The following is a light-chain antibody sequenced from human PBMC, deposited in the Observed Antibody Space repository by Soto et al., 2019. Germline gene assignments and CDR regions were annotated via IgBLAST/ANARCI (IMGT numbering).Light chain of an antibody. CDR1: QSVSSNY. CDR2: GAS. CDR3: QQYGSSPWT. Sequence: EIVLTQSPGTLSLSPGERATLSCRASQSVSSNYLAGYQQKPGQAPRPLIYGASSRATGIPDRFSGSGAGTDFTLTISKLESEDIAVDYCQQYGSSPWTFGKGPRWKSN. V-gene: IGKV3-20*01. J-gene: IGKJ1*01.